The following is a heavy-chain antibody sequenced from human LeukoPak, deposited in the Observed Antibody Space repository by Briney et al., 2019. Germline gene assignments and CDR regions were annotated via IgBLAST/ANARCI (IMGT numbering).Heavy chain of an antibody. CDR3: ARDRAEQQLVQGDAFDI. CDR1: GGSISSGGYY. Sequence: TSETLSLTCTVSGGSISSGGYYWSWIRLHPGKGLEWIGYIYYSGSTYYNPSLKSRVTISVDKSKNQFSLKLSSVTAADTAVYYCARDRAEQQLVQGDAFDIWGQGTMVTVSS. CDR2: IYYSGST. V-gene: IGHV4-31*03. J-gene: IGHJ3*02. D-gene: IGHD6-13*01.